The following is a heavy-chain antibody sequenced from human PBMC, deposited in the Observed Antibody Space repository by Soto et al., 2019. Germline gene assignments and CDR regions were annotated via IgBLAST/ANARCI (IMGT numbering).Heavy chain of an antibody. Sequence: SETLSLTCTVSGGSISSYYWSWIRQPPGKGLEWIGYIYYSGSTNYNPSLKSRVTISVDTSKNQFSLKLSSVTAADTAVYYCARGDIVLVPAAPRDYYYGMDVWGQGTTVTVSS. CDR2: IYYSGST. CDR1: GGSISSYY. D-gene: IGHD2-2*01. J-gene: IGHJ6*02. CDR3: ARGDIVLVPAAPRDYYYGMDV. V-gene: IGHV4-59*01.